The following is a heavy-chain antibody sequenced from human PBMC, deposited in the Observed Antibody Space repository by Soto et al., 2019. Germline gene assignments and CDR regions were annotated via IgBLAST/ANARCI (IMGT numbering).Heavy chain of an antibody. CDR2: IYYSGST. J-gene: IGHJ4*02. V-gene: IGHV4-31*03. Sequence: SETLSLTCTVSGGSISSGGYYWSWIRQHPGKGLEWIGYIYYSGSTYYNPSLKSRVTISVDTSKNQFSLKLSSVTAADTAVYYCARGSGIAAGPFDYWGQGTLVTVSS. CDR3: ARGSGIAAGPFDY. D-gene: IGHD6-13*01. CDR1: GGSISSGGYY.